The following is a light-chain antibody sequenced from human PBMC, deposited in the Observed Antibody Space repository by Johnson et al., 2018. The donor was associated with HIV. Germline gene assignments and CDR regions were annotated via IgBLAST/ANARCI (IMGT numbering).Light chain of an antibody. CDR1: SSNIGNNY. CDR2: DNN. J-gene: IGLJ1*01. Sequence: QSVLTQSPSVSAAPGQKVTISCSGSSSNIGNNYVSWYQQLPGTAPKLLIYDNNQRPSGIPDRFSGSKSDTSATLGITGLQTGDEADYYCGTWDSSLSASVFGTGTKVTVL. CDR3: GTWDSSLSASV. V-gene: IGLV1-51*01.